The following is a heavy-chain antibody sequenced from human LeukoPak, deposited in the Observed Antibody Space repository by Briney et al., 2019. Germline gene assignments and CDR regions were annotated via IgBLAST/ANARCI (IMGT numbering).Heavy chain of an antibody. V-gene: IGHV1-69*13. CDR3: ARELRGYSYGPTWYYGMDV. CDR2: FIPIFGQA. J-gene: IGHJ6*04. Sequence: ASVKVACKASGGTFSSYAISWVRQVPGQGLEWMGGFIPIFGQANYAQKFQGRVAITADESTSTAYMELSSLRSEDTAVYYCARELRGYSYGPTWYYGMDVWGKGTTVTVSS. D-gene: IGHD5-18*01. CDR1: GGTFSSYA.